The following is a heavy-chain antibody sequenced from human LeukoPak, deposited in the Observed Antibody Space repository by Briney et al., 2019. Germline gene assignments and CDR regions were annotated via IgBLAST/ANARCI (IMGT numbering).Heavy chain of an antibody. CDR2: ISSSSSYI. Sequence: PGGSLRLSCAASGFAFSSYSMNWVRQAPGKGLEWVSSISSSSSYIYYADSVKGRFTISRDNAKNALYFQMNSLRAKDTAVYYCATWPVPKGDFDYWGQGTLVTVSS. CDR1: GFAFSSYS. CDR3: ATWPVPKGDFDY. J-gene: IGHJ4*02. V-gene: IGHV3-21*01. D-gene: IGHD1-26*01.